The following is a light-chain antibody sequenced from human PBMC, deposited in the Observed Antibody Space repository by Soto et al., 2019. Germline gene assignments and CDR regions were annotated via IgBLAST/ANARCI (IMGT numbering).Light chain of an antibody. CDR1: QSLLHSSGYNY. V-gene: IGKV2-28*01. CDR2: LAS. J-gene: IGKJ2*01. CDR3: MQPLQGLN. Sequence: DIVMTQSPLSLPVTPGEPASISCRSSQSLLHSSGYNYLHWYLQKPGQSPQLLIYLASSRASGVPDRFSGSGSGPDFTLEISRVEAEDVGVYYGMQPLQGLNFGQGTTLEIK.